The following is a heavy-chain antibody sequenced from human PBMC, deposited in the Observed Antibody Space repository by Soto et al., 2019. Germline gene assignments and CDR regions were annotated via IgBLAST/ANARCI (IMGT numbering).Heavy chain of an antibody. V-gene: IGHV4-34*01. J-gene: IGHJ6*02. CDR3: ARGKAAAGTHYYYYGMDV. CDR1: GGSFSGYY. CDR2: INHSGST. D-gene: IGHD6-13*01. Sequence: PSETLSLTCAVYGGSFSGYYWSWIRQPPGKXLEWIGEINHSGSTNYNPSLKSRVTISVDTSKNQFSLKLSSVTAADTAVYYCARGKAAAGTHYYYYGMDVWGQGTTVTVSS.